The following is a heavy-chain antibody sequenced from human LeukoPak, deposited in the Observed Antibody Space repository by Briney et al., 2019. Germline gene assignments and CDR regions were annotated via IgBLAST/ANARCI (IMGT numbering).Heavy chain of an antibody. D-gene: IGHD5-12*01. V-gene: IGHV3-30*03. CDR3: ARAMRSGYDY. CDR2: ISYDGSSK. Sequence: GRSLRLSCAASGFTLSSYGMHWVRQAPGKGLEWVGVISYDGSSKYYADSVKGRFTVSKDTSKNTLYLQMDSLRAEDTAVYYCARAMRSGYDYWGQGTLVTVSS. J-gene: IGHJ4*02. CDR1: GFTLSSYG.